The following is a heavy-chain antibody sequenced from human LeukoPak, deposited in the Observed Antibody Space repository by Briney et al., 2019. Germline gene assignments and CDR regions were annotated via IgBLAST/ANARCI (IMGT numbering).Heavy chain of an antibody. Sequence: GGSLRLSCVVSGFTFSTYWMHWVRQAPGKGLVWVSRINPDGSTTSYADSVKGRFTVSRDNAKNTLYLQMNSLRAEDTAVYYCARVSIGWYHFDYWGQGTLVTVSS. CDR3: ARVSIGWYHFDY. CDR1: GFTFSTYW. D-gene: IGHD6-19*01. J-gene: IGHJ4*02. V-gene: IGHV3-74*01. CDR2: INPDGSTT.